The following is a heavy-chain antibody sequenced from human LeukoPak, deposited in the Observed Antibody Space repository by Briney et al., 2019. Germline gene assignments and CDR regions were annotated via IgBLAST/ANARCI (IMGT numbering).Heavy chain of an antibody. CDR1: GGTFSSYA. Sequence: SVKVSCKAPGGTFSSYAISWVRQAPGQGLEWLRGIIPIFGTANYAQKFQGRVTITTDESTSTAYMELSSLRSEDTAVYYCARAMVRGVIIDQATFYMDVWGKGTTVTVSS. V-gene: IGHV1-69*05. CDR2: IIPIFGTA. D-gene: IGHD3-10*01. CDR3: ARAMVRGVIIDQATFYMDV. J-gene: IGHJ6*03.